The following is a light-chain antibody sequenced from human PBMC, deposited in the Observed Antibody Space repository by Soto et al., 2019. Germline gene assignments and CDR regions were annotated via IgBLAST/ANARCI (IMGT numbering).Light chain of an antibody. J-gene: IGLJ3*02. CDR1: SSDVGGYNY. V-gene: IGLV2-14*01. CDR3: SSYTSSSTLV. CDR2: EVS. Sequence: QSALTQPASVSGSPGQSITISCTGTSSDVGGYNYVSWYQQHPGKAPKLMIYEVSNRPSGVSNRFSGSKSGNTASLTISGRQAEDEADYYCSSYTSSSTLVFGGGTKLAAL.